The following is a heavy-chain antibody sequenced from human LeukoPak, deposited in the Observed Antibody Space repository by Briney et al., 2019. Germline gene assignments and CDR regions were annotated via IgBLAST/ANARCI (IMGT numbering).Heavy chain of an antibody. J-gene: IGHJ6*04. Sequence: SETLSLTCAVYGGSFSGYYWSWIRQPPGKGLEWIGEINHSGSTNYNPSLKSRVTISVDTSKNQFSLKLSSVTAADTAVYYCASCYYDSSPLYYYYYGMDVWAKGTTVTVPS. V-gene: IGHV4-34*01. CDR2: INHSGST. D-gene: IGHD3-22*01. CDR1: GGSFSGYY. CDR3: ASCYYDSSPLYYYYYGMDV.